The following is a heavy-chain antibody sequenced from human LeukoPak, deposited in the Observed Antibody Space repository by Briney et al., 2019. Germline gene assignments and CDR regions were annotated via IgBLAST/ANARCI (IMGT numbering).Heavy chain of an antibody. J-gene: IGHJ4*02. CDR2: IWFDGSQK. CDR1: GFTFSRFG. D-gene: IGHD3-10*01. CDR3: ARGSGLVVRGDYFDY. Sequence: GRSLRLSCAASGFTFSRFGMHWVRQAPGKGLEWVAVIWFDGSQKKYADSVTGRFTISRDNSKNTLYLQMDSLRSEDTAVYYCARGSGLVVRGDYFDYWGQGTLVTVSS. V-gene: IGHV3-33*01.